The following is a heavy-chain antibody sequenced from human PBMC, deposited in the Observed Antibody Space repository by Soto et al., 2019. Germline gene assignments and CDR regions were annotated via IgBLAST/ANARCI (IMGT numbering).Heavy chain of an antibody. D-gene: IGHD4-4*01. V-gene: IGHV1-69-2*01. CDR1: GYTFTDYY. CDR2: VDPEDAET. CDR3: ATLTRSTGAIFDY. J-gene: IGHJ4*02. Sequence: EVQLVQSGAEVKKPGTTVKISCKVSGYTFTDYYMHWVQQAPGKGLEWMGLVDPEDAETIYAEKFQDRVKITADTSTDTSYMELSSLRADDTAVYYCATLTRSTGAIFDYWGQGTLVTVSS.